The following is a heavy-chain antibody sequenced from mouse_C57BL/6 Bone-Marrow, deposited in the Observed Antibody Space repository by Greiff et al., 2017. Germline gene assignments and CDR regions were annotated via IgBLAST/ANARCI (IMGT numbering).Heavy chain of an antibody. J-gene: IGHJ4*01. D-gene: IGHD2-2*01. CDR2: IFPGSGSP. CDR1: GYTFTGYW. Sequence: VKLVEPGAELMKPGASVKLSCKATGYTFTGYWIEWVKQRPGHGLEWIGEIFPGSGSPNYNEKFKGKATFTDDTSSNTAYMQLSSLTTEDSAIFYCARVLLWPRQYAMDYWGQGTSVTVSS. V-gene: IGHV1-9*01. CDR3: ARVLLWPRQYAMDY.